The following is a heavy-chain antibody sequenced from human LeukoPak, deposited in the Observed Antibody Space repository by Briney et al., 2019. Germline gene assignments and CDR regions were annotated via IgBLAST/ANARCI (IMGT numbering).Heavy chain of an antibody. CDR1: GFTFSSYA. D-gene: IGHD3-10*01. V-gene: IGHV3-23*01. CDR2: ISGSGGTK. CDR3: AKDQANYYGSGSNFDY. J-gene: IGHJ4*02. Sequence: PGGSLSLSCAASGFTFSSYAMSWVRQAPEGGREWVSAISGSGGTKYDADSVKGGFTISRDNSSNTLYLQINSLRAEDTAVYYCAKDQANYYGSGSNFDYWGQGTLVTVSS.